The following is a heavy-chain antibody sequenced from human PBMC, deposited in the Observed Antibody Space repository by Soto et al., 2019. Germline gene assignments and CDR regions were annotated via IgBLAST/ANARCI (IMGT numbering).Heavy chain of an antibody. CDR2: VTWNSGNI. V-gene: IGHV3-9*01. CDR1: GFIFDDFG. J-gene: IGHJ6*02. Sequence: EVQLVKSGGGLVQPGRSLRLSCAASGFIFDDFGMHWVRQAPGKGLEWVSGVTWNSGNIDYADSVKGRFTITRDNAKNSLYLQMNGLRGEDTALYYCAKDRYGSLEGGMDVWGQGTTVTVSS. CDR3: AKDRYGSLEGGMDV. D-gene: IGHD1-26*01.